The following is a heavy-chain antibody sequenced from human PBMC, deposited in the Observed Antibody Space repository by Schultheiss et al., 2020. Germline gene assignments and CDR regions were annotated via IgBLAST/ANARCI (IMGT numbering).Heavy chain of an antibody. CDR1: GFTFSSYE. V-gene: IGHV3-48*03. CDR2: ISSSGSTI. Sequence: GESLKISCAASGFTFSSYEMNWVRQAPGKGLEWVSYISSSGSTIYYADSVKGRFTISRDNAKNSLYLQMNSLRAEDTAVYYCARFRAGYMYYYGMDVWGQGTTVTVSS. D-gene: IGHD5-12*01. CDR3: ARFRAGYMYYYGMDV. J-gene: IGHJ6*02.